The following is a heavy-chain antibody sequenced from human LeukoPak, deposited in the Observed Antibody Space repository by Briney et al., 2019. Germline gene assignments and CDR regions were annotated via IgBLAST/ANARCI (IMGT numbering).Heavy chain of an antibody. CDR2: ISGGGIGT. Sequence: GGSLRLSCAPSGFTLSSYAMSWVRQAPGKGLEWVAYISGGGIGTYYADAVKGRFTISRDNSKNTMYVQMNSLRDDDTAVYFGAKGSGSGTHLPSARFDYWGQGTTVTVSS. CDR1: GFTLSSYA. D-gene: IGHD3-10*01. V-gene: IGHV3-23*01. CDR3: AKGSGSGTHLPSARFDY. J-gene: IGHJ4*02.